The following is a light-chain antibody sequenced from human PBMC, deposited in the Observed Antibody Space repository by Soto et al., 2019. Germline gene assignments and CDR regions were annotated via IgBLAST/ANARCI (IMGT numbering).Light chain of an antibody. CDR1: QGISTL. V-gene: IGKV3-15*01. J-gene: IGKJ1*01. CDR3: QQYHNWPLIT. CDR2: AAS. Sequence: EIVLTQSPATLSVSPGERATLFCRASQGISTLLAWYQQKPGQAPRLLIYAASTRAAGIPARFSGSGSGTEFTLTISSLQSEDFAVYYCQQYHNWPLITFGQGTKVDI.